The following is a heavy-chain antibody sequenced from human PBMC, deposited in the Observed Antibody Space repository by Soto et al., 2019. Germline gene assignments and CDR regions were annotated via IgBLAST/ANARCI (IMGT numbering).Heavy chain of an antibody. V-gene: IGHV4-34*01. J-gene: IGHJ4*02. CDR3: ASREDDSSGYWKYYFDY. Sequence: SETLSLTCAVYGGSFSGYYWSWIRQPPGKGLEWIGEINHSGSTNYNPSLKSRVTISVDTSKNQFSLKLSSVTAADTAVYYCASREDDSSGYWKYYFDYWGQGTLVTVSS. CDR1: GGSFSGYY. CDR2: INHSGST. D-gene: IGHD3-22*01.